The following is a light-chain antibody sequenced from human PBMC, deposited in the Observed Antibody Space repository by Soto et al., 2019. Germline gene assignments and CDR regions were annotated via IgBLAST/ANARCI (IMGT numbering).Light chain of an antibody. CDR2: GVF. J-gene: IGKJ2*01. CDR3: QHYDGSPRT. V-gene: IGKV3-20*01. Sequence: ETVLTQSPGTVSLSPGERATPSCRTSQSVKSNYLAWYQQKPGQAPRLLIYGVFNRGTGIPDRFSGSGSGTDFTLTISVLQPEDSAVYYCQHYDGSPRTFGQGTKLEIK. CDR1: QSVKSNY.